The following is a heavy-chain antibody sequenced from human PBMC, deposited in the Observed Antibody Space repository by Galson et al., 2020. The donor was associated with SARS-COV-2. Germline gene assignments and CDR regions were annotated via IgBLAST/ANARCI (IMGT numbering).Heavy chain of an antibody. CDR1: GFTFSSYS. J-gene: IGHJ6*02. CDR2: ISSSSSYI. Sequence: TGGSLRLSCAASGFTFSSYSMNWVRQAPGKGLEWVSSISSSSSYIYYADSVKGRFTISRDNAKNSLYLQMNSLRAEDTAVYYCARGDVDTAMVTSHYYGMDVWGQGTTVTVSS. V-gene: IGHV3-21*01. CDR3: ARGDVDTAMVTSHYYGMDV. D-gene: IGHD5-18*01.